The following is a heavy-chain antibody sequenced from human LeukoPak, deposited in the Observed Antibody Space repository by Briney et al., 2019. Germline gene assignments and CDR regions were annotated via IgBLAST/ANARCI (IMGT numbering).Heavy chain of an antibody. CDR2: INPNSGGT. D-gene: IGHD1-7*01. V-gene: IGHV1-2*02. CDR1: GYSFTGYY. Sequence: ASVTVSCKASGYSFTGYYMHWVRQAPGQGLEWMGWINPNSGGTNYAQKFQGRVTMTRDTSISTAYMELSRLRSDDTAVYYCARDDTPLSITGTTYPWGQGTLVTVSS. CDR3: ARDDTPLSITGTTYP. J-gene: IGHJ5*02.